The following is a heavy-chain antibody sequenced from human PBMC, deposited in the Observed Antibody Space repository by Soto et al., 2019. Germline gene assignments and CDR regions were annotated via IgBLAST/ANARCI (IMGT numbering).Heavy chain of an antibody. V-gene: IGHV4-31*03. D-gene: IGHD3-9*01. CDR3: ARLEGLATISYYFDF. J-gene: IGHJ4*02. Sequence: SETLSLTCTVSGDSISSAVNYWSWIRQQPGKGLEWIGYFYHTGSTYYNPSLKSRVTISVDTSNNRFSLKLNSVTAADSAVYFCARLEGLATISYYFDFWGQGALVTVSS. CDR2: FYHTGST. CDR1: GDSISSAVNY.